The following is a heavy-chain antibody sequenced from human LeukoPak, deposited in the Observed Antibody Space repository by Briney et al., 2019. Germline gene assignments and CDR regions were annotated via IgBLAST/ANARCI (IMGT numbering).Heavy chain of an antibody. CDR2: ISSSSYI. D-gene: IGHD3-22*01. J-gene: IGHJ4*02. Sequence: PGESLTLSCAASGFTFSSYSMNWVRQAPGKGLEWVASISSSSYIYYAHSVKGRFTISRDNAKNSLNLQMNSVRAEDTAVYYCARASSGYYSWFDFWGQGTLVTVSS. CDR1: GFTFSSYS. V-gene: IGHV3-21*01. CDR3: ARASSGYYSWFDF.